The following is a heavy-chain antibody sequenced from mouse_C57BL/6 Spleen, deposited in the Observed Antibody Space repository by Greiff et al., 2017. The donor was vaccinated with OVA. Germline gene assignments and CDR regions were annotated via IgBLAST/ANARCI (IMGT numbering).Heavy chain of an antibody. CDR2: IYPGDGDT. CDR3: ARGGYSNFHAMDY. CDR1: GYAFSSSW. V-gene: IGHV1-82*01. D-gene: IGHD2-5*01. J-gene: IGHJ4*01. Sequence: LQESGPELVKPGASVKISCKASGYAFSSSWMNWVKQRPGKGLEWIGRIYPGDGDTNYNGKFKGKATLTADKSSSTAYMQLSSLTSEDSAVYFCARGGYSNFHAMDYWGQGTSVTVSS.